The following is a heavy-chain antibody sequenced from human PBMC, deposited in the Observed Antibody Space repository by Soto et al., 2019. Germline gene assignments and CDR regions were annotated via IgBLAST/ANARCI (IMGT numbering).Heavy chain of an antibody. D-gene: IGHD1-26*01. CDR1: GGSISNGGYY. CDR3: AREWELQSLDY. J-gene: IGHJ4*02. Sequence: LSLTCTVSGGSISNGGYYWSWIRQHPGKGLEWIGNIYYSGSTYYNPSLKSRLTMSVDTSKNQFSLKLSSVTAADTAVYYCAREWELQSLDYWGQGTLVTVSS. CDR2: IYYSGST. V-gene: IGHV4-31*03.